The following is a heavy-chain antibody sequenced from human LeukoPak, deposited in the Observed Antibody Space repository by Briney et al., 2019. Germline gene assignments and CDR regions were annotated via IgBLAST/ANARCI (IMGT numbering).Heavy chain of an antibody. V-gene: IGHV1-18*01. J-gene: IGHJ5*02. CDR3: ARGGIDIVTVPVSNWFDP. D-gene: IGHD2/OR15-2a*01. Sequence: ASVKVSCKASGYTFINYGITWVRQAPGQGLEWMGWSSPYNGKTNYAQKLQGRVTMTTDTSTNTAYMELRSLRSDDTAVYYCARGGIDIVTVPVSNWFDPWSQGTLVTVSS. CDR1: GYTFINYG. CDR2: SSPYNGKT.